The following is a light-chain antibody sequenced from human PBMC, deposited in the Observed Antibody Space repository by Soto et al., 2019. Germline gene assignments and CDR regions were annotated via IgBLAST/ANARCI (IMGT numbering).Light chain of an antibody. CDR3: QHPGAWLRT. J-gene: IGKJ3*01. CDR1: QNVGLF. Sequence: EIVLTQSPATLSLSPGESATLSCRASQNVGLFLAWYQQKSGQTPRLLIYDASSRAPGIPARFSGGGPGTDFTLTISSQDPEDSEVNIYQHPGAWLRTFGARTKVDIK. CDR2: DAS. V-gene: IGKV3-11*01.